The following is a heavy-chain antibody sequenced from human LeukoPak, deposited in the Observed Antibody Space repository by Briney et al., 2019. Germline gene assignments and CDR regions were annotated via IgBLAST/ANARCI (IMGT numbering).Heavy chain of an antibody. Sequence: SETLSLTCTVSGGSISSYYWSWIRQPPGKGLEWIGYIYYSGSTNYNPSLKSRVTISVDTSKSQFSLKLSSVTAADTAVYYCARGLRTAAGIIDYWGQGTLVTVSS. CDR1: GGSISSYY. D-gene: IGHD6-13*01. J-gene: IGHJ4*02. V-gene: IGHV4-59*01. CDR2: IYYSGST. CDR3: ARGLRTAAGIIDY.